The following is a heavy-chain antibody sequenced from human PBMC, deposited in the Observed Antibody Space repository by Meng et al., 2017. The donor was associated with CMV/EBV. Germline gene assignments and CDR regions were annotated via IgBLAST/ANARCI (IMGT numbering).Heavy chain of an antibody. CDR1: GFTFSDYY. CDR2: ISSSSSTK. CDR3: ARDSLEPTGVGFDF. V-gene: IGHV3-11*01. D-gene: IGHD1-1*01. J-gene: IGHJ4*02. Sequence: GESLKISCAASGFTFSDYYMSWIRQAPGKGLEWVSYISSSSSTKYYADSVKGRFTISRDNAKKSLYLQMNSLRAGDKAVYYCARDSLEPTGVGFDFWGQGTLVTVSS.